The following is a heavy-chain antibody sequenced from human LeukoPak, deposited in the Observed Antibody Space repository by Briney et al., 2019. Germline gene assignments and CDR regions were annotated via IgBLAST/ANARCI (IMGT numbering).Heavy chain of an antibody. J-gene: IGHJ4*02. D-gene: IGHD3-9*01. CDR2: IYYSGST. Sequence: SETLSLTCTVSGGSISSYYWSWIRQPPGKGLEWIGYIYYSGSTNYNPSLKSRVTISVDTSKNQLSLKLSSVTAADTAVYYCARVRALTGFDYWGQGTLVTVSS. CDR1: GGSISSYY. CDR3: ARVRALTGFDY. V-gene: IGHV4-59*08.